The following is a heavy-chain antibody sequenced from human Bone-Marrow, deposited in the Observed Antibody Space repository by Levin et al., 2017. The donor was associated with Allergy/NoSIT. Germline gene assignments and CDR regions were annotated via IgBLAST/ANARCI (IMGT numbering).Heavy chain of an antibody. J-gene: IGHJ4*02. CDR2: ISSSSSYT. Sequence: GGSLRLSCAASGFTFSDYYMSWIRQAPGKGLEWVSYISSSSSYTNYADSVKGRFTISRDNAKNSLYLQMNSLRAEDTAVYYCARVGGGYSSSWYFDYWGQGTLVTVSS. V-gene: IGHV3-11*05. D-gene: IGHD6-13*01. CDR3: ARVGGGYSSSWYFDY. CDR1: GFTFSDYY.